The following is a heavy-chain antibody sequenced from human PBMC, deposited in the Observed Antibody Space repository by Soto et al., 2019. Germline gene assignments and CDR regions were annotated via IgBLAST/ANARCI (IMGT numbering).Heavy chain of an antibody. Sequence: QVQLVESGGGVVQPGRSLRLSCAASGFAFHGYAMHCVRKAPGKGLEWVAIIWYDGSNTYYGDSVKGRFTISRDNSKNTVYLQMNSLRVEDTAVYYCARYLKTRHWDYWGQGILVTVSS. V-gene: IGHV3-33*01. CDR2: IWYDGSNT. J-gene: IGHJ4*02. CDR1: GFAFHGYA. D-gene: IGHD1-1*01. CDR3: ARYLKTRHWDY.